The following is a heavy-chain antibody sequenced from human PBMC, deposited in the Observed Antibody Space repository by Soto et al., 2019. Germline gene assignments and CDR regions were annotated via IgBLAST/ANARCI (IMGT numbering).Heavy chain of an antibody. CDR1: GGSISSYY. CDR2: IYYSGST. CDR3: ARAPDYVWGSYRFPGMDV. J-gene: IGHJ6*02. D-gene: IGHD3-16*02. Sequence: SETLSLTCTVSGGSISSYYWSWIRQPPGKGLEWIGYIYYSGSTNYNPSLKSRVTISVDTSKNQFSLKLSSVTAADTAVYYCARAPDYVWGSYRFPGMDVWGQGTTVTVSS. V-gene: IGHV4-59*01.